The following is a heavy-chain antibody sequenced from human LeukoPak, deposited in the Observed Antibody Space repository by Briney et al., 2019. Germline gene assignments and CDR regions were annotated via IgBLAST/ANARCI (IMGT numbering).Heavy chain of an antibody. J-gene: IGHJ6*03. D-gene: IGHD6-19*01. Sequence: SETLSLTCTVSGGSISSYYWSWIRQPPGKELEWIGYIYTSGSTNYNPSLKSRGTISVDTSKNQFSLKLSSVTAADTAVYYCARHPYSSGWYYYYMDVWGKGTTVTVSS. CDR1: GGSISSYY. V-gene: IGHV4-4*09. CDR2: IYTSGST. CDR3: ARHPYSSGWYYYYMDV.